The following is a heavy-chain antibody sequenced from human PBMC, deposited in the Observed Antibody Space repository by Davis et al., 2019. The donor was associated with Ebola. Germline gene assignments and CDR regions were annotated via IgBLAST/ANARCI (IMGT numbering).Heavy chain of an antibody. Sequence: AASVKVSCKASGYTFTSYAMHWVRQAPGQRPEWMGWINAGNGHTKYSQKFQGRVTITRDTSASTAYMELSSLRSEDTAVYYCARVGGLITFGGVLGMDVWGQGTTVTVSS. CDR1: GYTFTSYA. CDR3: ARVGGLITFGGVLGMDV. J-gene: IGHJ6*02. V-gene: IGHV1-3*01. D-gene: IGHD3-16*01. CDR2: INAGNGHT.